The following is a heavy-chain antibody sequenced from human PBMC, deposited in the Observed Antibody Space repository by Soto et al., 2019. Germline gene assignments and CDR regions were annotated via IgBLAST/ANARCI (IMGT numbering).Heavy chain of an antibody. J-gene: IGHJ4*02. CDR2: INKDGSST. Sequence: EVQLVESGGTLVQPGGSLRLSCVGSGFTFSTYWMHWVRQAPGKGLVWVARINKDGSSTSYVDSVKGRFTISRDKAKNTLYLQMNSLRAEDTAVYFCASPERDYWGQGTLVTVSS. D-gene: IGHD1-1*01. CDR3: ASPERDY. V-gene: IGHV3-74*01. CDR1: GFTFSTYW.